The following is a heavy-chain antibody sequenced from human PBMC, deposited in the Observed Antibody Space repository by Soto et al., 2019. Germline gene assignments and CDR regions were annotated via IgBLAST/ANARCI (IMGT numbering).Heavy chain of an antibody. CDR2: INAGNGNT. J-gene: IGHJ5*02. D-gene: IGHD3-10*01. CDR1: GYTFTAYN. CDR3: ARVAPSGGSVPRFDP. Sequence: QVQLVQSGAEVKEPGASVRLSCKAVGYTFTAYNIHWVRQAPGQGLEWMGWINAGNGNTRSSRKFQGRVIITRDTSATTAYLEVDSLRSEDTAIYYCARVAPSGGSVPRFDPWGQGTLLTVSS. V-gene: IGHV1-3*01.